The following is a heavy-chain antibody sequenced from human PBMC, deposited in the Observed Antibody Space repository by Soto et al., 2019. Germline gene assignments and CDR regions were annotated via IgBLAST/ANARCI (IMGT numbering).Heavy chain of an antibody. CDR1: GFTFSSYA. CDR2: ISYDGSNK. Sequence: GGSLRLSCAASGFTFSSYAMHWVRQAPGKGLEWVAVISYDGSNKYYADSVEGRFTISRDNSKNTLYLQMNSLRAEDTAVYYCAGEGITIFGVVIWPRPIDNSGYYGMDVWGQGTTVTVSS. J-gene: IGHJ6*02. D-gene: IGHD3-3*01. CDR3: AGEGITIFGVVIWPRPIDNSGYYGMDV. V-gene: IGHV3-30-3*01.